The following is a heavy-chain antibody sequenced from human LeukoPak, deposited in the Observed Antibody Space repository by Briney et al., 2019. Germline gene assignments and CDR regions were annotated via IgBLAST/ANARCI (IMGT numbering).Heavy chain of an antibody. CDR2: ISNDGSTT. Sequence: GGSLRLSCAASGFTFSTFWMHWVRQTPGKGLVWVSRISNDGSTTHYADSVKGRFTISRDNAKNTLFLHVNSLRAEDTAVYYCNVRWGPNSDYWGQGTLVTVSS. J-gene: IGHJ4*02. D-gene: IGHD7-27*01. V-gene: IGHV3-74*01. CDR3: NVRWGPNSDY. CDR1: GFTFSTFW.